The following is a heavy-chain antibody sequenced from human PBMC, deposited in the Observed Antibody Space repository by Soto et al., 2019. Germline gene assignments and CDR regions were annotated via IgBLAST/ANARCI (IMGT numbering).Heavy chain of an antibody. CDR2: INAGNGNT. CDR1: GYTFTSYA. Sequence: ASVKVSCKASGYTFTSYAMHWVRQAPGQRLEWMGWINAGNGNTKYSQKFQGRVTITRDTSTSTAYMELRSLRSDDTAVYYCARDPRSTSGPVVVVTGYYYYYYYGMDVWGQGTTVTVSS. D-gene: IGHD2-21*02. CDR3: ARDPRSTSGPVVVVTGYYYYYYYGMDV. V-gene: IGHV1-3*01. J-gene: IGHJ6*02.